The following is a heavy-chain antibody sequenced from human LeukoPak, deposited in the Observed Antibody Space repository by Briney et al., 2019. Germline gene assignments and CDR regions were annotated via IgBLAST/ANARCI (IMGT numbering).Heavy chain of an antibody. V-gene: IGHV3-30*04. CDR1: GFTFSSYA. J-gene: IGHJ5*02. Sequence: PGRSLRLSCAASGFTFSSYAMHWVRQAPGKGLEWVAVISYDGSNKYYADSVKGRFTISRDNSKNTLYLQMNSLRAEDTAVYYCAKDLVAAAGRAGGSWFDPWGQGTLVTVSS. CDR2: ISYDGSNK. D-gene: IGHD6-13*01. CDR3: AKDLVAAAGRAGGSWFDP.